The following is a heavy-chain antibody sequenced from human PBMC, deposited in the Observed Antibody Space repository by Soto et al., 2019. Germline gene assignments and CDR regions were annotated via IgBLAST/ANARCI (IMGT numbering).Heavy chain of an antibody. CDR3: ASDSCSNTIRPGISDSDV. CDR2: ISSSSSTI. D-gene: IGHD2-2*01. J-gene: IGHJ6*03. V-gene: IGHV3-48*01. Sequence: WLRKNQGKGLEWVSYISSSSSTIYYADSVKGRFTIPRDNAKNSLYLQMNSLRAEDTAVYYCASDSCSNTIRPGISDSDVLV.